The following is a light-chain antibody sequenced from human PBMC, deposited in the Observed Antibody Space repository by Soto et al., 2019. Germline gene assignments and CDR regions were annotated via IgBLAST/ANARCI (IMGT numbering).Light chain of an antibody. CDR3: QQSYNPPRT. Sequence: DIQMTQSPASLSASVGDRVTITCRASQNIGNYLNWYQQKPGKAPKLLIYAASSLQSGVPSRFTGSGSGTDFTLSISSLQPEDFATYYCQQSYNPPRTFGPGTKVDLK. CDR2: AAS. CDR1: QNIGNY. V-gene: IGKV1-39*01. J-gene: IGKJ3*01.